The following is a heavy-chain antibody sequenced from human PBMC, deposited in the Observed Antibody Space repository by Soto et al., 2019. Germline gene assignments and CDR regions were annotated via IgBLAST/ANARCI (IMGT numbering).Heavy chain of an antibody. J-gene: IGHJ3*02. CDR3: AKAQNWGSSGAFDI. V-gene: IGHV3-9*01. CDR1: GFTFDDYA. CDR2: ISWNSGSI. Sequence: PGGSLRLSCAASGFTFDDYAMHWVRQVPGKGLEWVSGISWNSGSIDYADSVKGRFTISRDNAQNSLYLQMNSLRAEDTALYYCAKAQNWGSSGAFDIWGQGTMVTVSS. D-gene: IGHD7-27*01.